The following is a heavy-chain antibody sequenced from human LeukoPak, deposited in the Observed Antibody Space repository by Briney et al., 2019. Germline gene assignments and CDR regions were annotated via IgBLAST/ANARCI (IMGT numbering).Heavy chain of an antibody. CDR2: VDHTGTT. Sequence: SETLSLTCTVSDDSITMYYWTWIRQPPGKGLEWIGYVDHTGTTKFNPSLNGRVSISRDTSKNFFSLRLRSVTAADTAVYYCARGTYEISHFDYWGQGTLVTVSS. J-gene: IGHJ4*02. CDR1: DDSITMYY. CDR3: ARGTYEISHFDY. D-gene: IGHD3-22*01. V-gene: IGHV4-59*12.